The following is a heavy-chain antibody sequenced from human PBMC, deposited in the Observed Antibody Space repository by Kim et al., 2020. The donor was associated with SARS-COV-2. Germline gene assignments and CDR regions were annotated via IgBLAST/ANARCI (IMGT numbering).Heavy chain of an antibody. CDR2: IHYSGTT. CDR3: ARQRGSGSWSFHY. D-gene: IGHD6-13*01. CDR1: GGSISDSAYY. Sequence: SETLSLTCAVSGGSISDSAYYWGWIRQPPGKGLDWIATIHYSGTTYHNPSLKSRITISVDTSNNQFSLKLNSVTAADTAVYYCARQRGSGSWSFHYWGPG. J-gene: IGHJ4*02. V-gene: IGHV4-39*01.